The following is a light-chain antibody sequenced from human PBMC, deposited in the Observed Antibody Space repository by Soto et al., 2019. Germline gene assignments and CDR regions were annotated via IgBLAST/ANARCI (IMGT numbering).Light chain of an antibody. Sequence: EIVLTQSPGTLSLSPGERVTLSCRASQSVSSKYLAWYQQKPGQAPRLLIYGTSTRATGIPDRFSGSESGTDCILTISRLEPEDFVVYYCQQYGTSAYSFGQGTMLDI. CDR1: QSVSSKY. J-gene: IGKJ2*03. CDR3: QQYGTSAYS. V-gene: IGKV3-20*01. CDR2: GTS.